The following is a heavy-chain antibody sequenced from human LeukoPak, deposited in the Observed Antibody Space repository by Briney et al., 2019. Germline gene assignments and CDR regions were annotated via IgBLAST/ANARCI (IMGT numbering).Heavy chain of an antibody. CDR2: VKQDGSEK. V-gene: IGHV3-7*03. Sequence: QAGGSLRLSCAASGFTFSSYWMSWVRQAPGKGLEWVANVKQDGSEKYYVDSVKGRFTISRDNAKNSLYLQMNSLRAEDTAVYYCARVDRIGNYYGSPGWFDPWGQGTLVTVSS. J-gene: IGHJ5*02. CDR3: ARVDRIGNYYGSPGWFDP. D-gene: IGHD3-10*01. CDR1: GFTFSSYW.